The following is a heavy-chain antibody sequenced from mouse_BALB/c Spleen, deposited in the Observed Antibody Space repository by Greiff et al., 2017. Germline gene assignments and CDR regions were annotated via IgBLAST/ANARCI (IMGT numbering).Heavy chain of an antibody. CDR2: ISYDGSN. J-gene: IGHJ3*01. CDR3: ARMDDGFAY. CDR1: GYSITSGYY. D-gene: IGHD2-12*01. Sequence: ESGPGLVKPSQSLSLTCSVTGYSITSGYYWNWIRQFPGNKLEWMGYISYDGSNNYNPSLKNRISITRDTSKNQFFLKLNSVTTEDTATYYCARMDDGFAYWGQGTLVTVSA. V-gene: IGHV3-6*02.